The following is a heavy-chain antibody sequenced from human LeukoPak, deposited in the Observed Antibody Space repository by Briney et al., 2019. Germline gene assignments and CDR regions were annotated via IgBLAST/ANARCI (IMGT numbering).Heavy chain of an antibody. J-gene: IGHJ4*02. D-gene: IGHD3-10*01. CDR3: ASGPMVRGVYFDY. CDR1: GYSFTSYW. V-gene: IGHV5-10-1*01. CDR2: IDPSDSYT. Sequence: GESLKISCKGSGYSFTSYWISWVRQMPGKGLEWMGRIDPSDSYTNYSPSFQGHVTISADKSISTAYLQWSSLKASDTAMYYCASGPMVRGVYFDYWGQGTLVTVSS.